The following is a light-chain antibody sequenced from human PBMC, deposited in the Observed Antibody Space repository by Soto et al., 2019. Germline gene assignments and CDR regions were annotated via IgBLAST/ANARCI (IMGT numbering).Light chain of an antibody. Sequence: EIVMTQSPATLSVSPGERATLSCRASQSVSSILAWYQQKPGQAPRLLVYGASTRATGIPARFSGSGSGTEFTLTISSLQSEDFAVYYCQQYNYWPPTFGGGTKVDIK. CDR2: GAS. CDR3: QQYNYWPPT. CDR1: QSVSSI. V-gene: IGKV3-15*01. J-gene: IGKJ4*01.